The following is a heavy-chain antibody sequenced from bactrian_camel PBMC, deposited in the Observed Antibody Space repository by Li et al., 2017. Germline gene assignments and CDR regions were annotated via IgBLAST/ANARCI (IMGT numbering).Heavy chain of an antibody. CDR3: AAVRALIMVVLYEYNY. J-gene: IGHJ4*01. CDR2: INSDGTNT. Sequence: QVQLVESGGGLVQPGGSLRLSCAASGFSFSNYVMTWVRQAPGKGLEWVSSINSDGTNTDYADSVKGRFTISRDNARSTVYLQMNSLQSEDTALYYCAAVRALIMVVLYEYNYWGQGTQVTVS. V-gene: IGHV3-2*01. D-gene: IGHD7*01. CDR1: GFSFSNYV.